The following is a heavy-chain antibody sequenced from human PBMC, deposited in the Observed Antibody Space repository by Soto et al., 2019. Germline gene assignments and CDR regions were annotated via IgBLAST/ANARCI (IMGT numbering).Heavy chain of an antibody. J-gene: IGHJ6*02. CDR2: IKWSADIL. D-gene: IGHD2-15*01. CDR1: GFSFDEFA. CDR3: EKGQGLHTPIGYYYFGMDV. V-gene: IGHV3-9*01. Sequence: EVQLAESGGGLVQPGGSLRLSCAAAGFSFDEFAMHWVRPVPGKGLEWVAGIKWSADILGYVGSVKVRFTISRDNAKSTLYLQMNSLSPEDTGLYYCEKGQGLHTPIGYYYFGMDVWGLGTTVTVSS.